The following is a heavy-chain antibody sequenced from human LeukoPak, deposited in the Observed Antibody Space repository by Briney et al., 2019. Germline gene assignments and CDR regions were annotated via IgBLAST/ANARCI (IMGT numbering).Heavy chain of an antibody. V-gene: IGHV4-38-2*01. CDR1: GYSISNGYY. CDR3: ARQHDSYYYYYVDV. Sequence: PSETLSLTCAVSGYSISNGYYWVWIRQSPGKGLEWIGSLYHSDSAYYNTSLKSRVSMSADASMKQFSLKFSFVTAADTAVYYCARQHDSYYYYYVDVWGSGTTVTVSS. CDR2: LYHSDSA. J-gene: IGHJ6*03.